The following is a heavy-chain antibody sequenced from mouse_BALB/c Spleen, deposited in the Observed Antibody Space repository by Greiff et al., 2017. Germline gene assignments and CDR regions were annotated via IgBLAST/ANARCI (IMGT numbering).Heavy chain of an antibody. D-gene: IGHD2-1*01. Sequence: EVHLVESGGGLVKPGGSLKLSCAASGFTFSSYAMSWVRQTPEKRLEWVASISSGGSTYYPDSVKGRFTISRDNARNILYLQMSSLRSEDTAMYYCARDGKDYYAMDNWGQGNSVTVSS. V-gene: IGHV5-6-5*01. J-gene: IGHJ4*01. CDR1: GFTFSSYA. CDR3: ARDGKDYYAMDN. CDR2: ISSGGST.